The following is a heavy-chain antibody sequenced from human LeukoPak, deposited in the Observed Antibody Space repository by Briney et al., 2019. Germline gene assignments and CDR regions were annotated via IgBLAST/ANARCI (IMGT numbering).Heavy chain of an antibody. D-gene: IGHD2-2*01. CDR1: GFTFSSYA. J-gene: IGHJ6*03. V-gene: IGHV3-30*01. CDR2: ISYDGSNK. Sequence: GGSLSLSCAASGFTFSSYAMHWVRQAPGKGLEWVAVISYDGSNKYYADSVKGRFTISRDNSKNTLYLQMNSLRAEDTAVYYCARDGDIVVVPAGRGPYYYYYYMDVWGKGTTVTVSS. CDR3: ARDGDIVVVPAGRGPYYYYYYMDV.